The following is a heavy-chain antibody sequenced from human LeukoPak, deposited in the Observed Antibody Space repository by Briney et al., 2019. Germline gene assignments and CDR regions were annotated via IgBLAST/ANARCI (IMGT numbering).Heavy chain of an antibody. CDR3: ARYPEYYYDSSAVGAFDI. CDR2: INHSGST. D-gene: IGHD3-22*01. Sequence: KASETLSLTCAVYGGSFSGYYWSWIRQPPGKGLEWIGEINHSGSTNYNPSLKSRVTISVDTSKNQFSLKLSSVTAADTAVYYCARYPEYYYDSSAVGAFDIWGQGTMVTVSS. V-gene: IGHV4-34*01. CDR1: GGSFSGYY. J-gene: IGHJ3*02.